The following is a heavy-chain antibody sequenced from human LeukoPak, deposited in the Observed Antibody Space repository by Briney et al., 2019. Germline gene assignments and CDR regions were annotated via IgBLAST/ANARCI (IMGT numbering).Heavy chain of an antibody. CDR1: GFTFSTYS. J-gene: IGHJ4*02. D-gene: IGHD5-12*01. CDR3: ARDGGYRGYDADC. Sequence: GGSLRLSCAASGFTFSTYSMKWVRQTPGKGLEWVSYISDSGAMYYADSVRGRFTISRENAQNSLFLQMNSLRAEDTAVYYCARDGGYRGYDADCWGQGTLVTVSS. V-gene: IGHV3-48*01. CDR2: ISDSGAM.